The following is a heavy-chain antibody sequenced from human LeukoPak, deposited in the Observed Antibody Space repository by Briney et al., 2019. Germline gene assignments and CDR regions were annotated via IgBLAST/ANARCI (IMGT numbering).Heavy chain of an antibody. Sequence: SQTLSLTCAISGDSVSSNSVAWNWIRQSPSRGLEWLGRTYYRSKWNNEYAESVRSRITINPDTSKNQFSLQLDSVTPEDTAVYYCARERYYFDYWGQGTLVSVSS. CDR3: ARERYYFDY. V-gene: IGHV6-1*01. CDR2: TYYRSKWNN. J-gene: IGHJ4*02. CDR1: GDSVSSNSVA.